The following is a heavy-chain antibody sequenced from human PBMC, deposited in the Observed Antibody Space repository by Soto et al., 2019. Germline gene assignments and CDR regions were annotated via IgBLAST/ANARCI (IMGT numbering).Heavy chain of an antibody. CDR3: GRGGWGDAHDY. V-gene: IGHV1-18*01. CDR1: GYTFSTYG. Sequence: QVPLVQSGAEVKEPGASVKVPCKASGYTFSTYGFSWVRQAHGQGLEWMGRITTHNGNTKSSEKLQGRVTMTTDTSTKTAYMELRSLTSDDTAVYYCGRGGWGDAHDYWGQGTQVTVSS. CDR2: ITTHNGNT. D-gene: IGHD2-21*02. J-gene: IGHJ4*02.